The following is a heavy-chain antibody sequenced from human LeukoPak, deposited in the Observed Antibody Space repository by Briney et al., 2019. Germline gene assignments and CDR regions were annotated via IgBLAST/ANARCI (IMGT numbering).Heavy chain of an antibody. J-gene: IGHJ3*02. CDR3: ARGTHYYNSSGYWDDGGDAFDI. V-gene: IGHV4-39*07. CDR1: GASISSGSNY. CDR2: INHSGST. D-gene: IGHD3-22*01. Sequence: PSETLSLTCSVSGASISSGSNYWSWIRQSPGKGLEWIGEINHSGSTNYNPSLKSRVTISVDTSKNQFSLKLSSVTAADTAVYYCARGTHYYNSSGYWDDGGDAFDIWGQGTMVTVSS.